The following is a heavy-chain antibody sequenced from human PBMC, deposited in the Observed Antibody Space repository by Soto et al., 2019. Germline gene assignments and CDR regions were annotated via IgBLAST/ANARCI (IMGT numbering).Heavy chain of an antibody. V-gene: IGHV4-4*02. CDR2: IHHSGRT. CDR3: ERGGEYYDFLIGRYIHYLDC. CDR1: GGSISSKNW. J-gene: IGHJ4*02. D-gene: IGHD3-3*01. Sequence: QVQLQESGPGLVKPSWTLSLTCTVSGGSISSKNWLNWVRQSPGKGLEWIGEIHHSGRTSYNPTLKSEVTRKVDESKDEFSLKLTSVAAVDTVVYYCERGGEYYDFLIGRYIHYLDCWGRGTLVTVSS.